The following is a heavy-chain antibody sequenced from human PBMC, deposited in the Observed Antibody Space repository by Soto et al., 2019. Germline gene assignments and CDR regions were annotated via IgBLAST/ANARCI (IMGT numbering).Heavy chain of an antibody. V-gene: IGHV4-59*01. CDR1: NGSLSSNY. Sequence: SETLSLTCTVSNGSLSSNYWSWIRQSPGKGLEWIGNIYYSGSTDYNPSLKSRVTMSVDTSKNQFTLKLSSVTAADTGVYFCATYFVVPVEFFDSWGQGTPVTVSS. J-gene: IGHJ4*02. CDR2: IYYSGST. CDR3: ATYFVVPVEFFDS. D-gene: IGHD3-9*01.